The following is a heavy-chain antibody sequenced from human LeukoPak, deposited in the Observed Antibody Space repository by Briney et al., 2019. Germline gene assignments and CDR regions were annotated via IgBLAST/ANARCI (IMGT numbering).Heavy chain of an antibody. CDR2: IWYDGSNK. CDR1: GFPFGSYV. J-gene: IGHJ4*02. D-gene: IGHD5-18*01. V-gene: IGHV3-33*08. Sequence: GSLRLSCEASGFPFGSYVMSWVRQAPGKGLEWVAAIWYDGSNKYYADSVKGRFTISRDNSKNTLYLQMNSLRAEDTAVYYCAREKDSHCDYWGQGTLVTVSS. CDR3: AREKDSHCDY.